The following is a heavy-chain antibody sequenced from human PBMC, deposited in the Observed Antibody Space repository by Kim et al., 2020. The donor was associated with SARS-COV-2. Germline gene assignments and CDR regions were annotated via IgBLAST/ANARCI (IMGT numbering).Heavy chain of an antibody. J-gene: IGHJ4*02. Sequence: SETLSLTCAVYGGSFSGYYWSWIRQPPGKGLEWIGGINHSGSTKYNPSLKSRVTISVDTSKNQFSLKLSSVTAADTAVYYCARKRRGVVPAASVSPKGAFDYWGQGTLVTVSS. CDR3: ARKRRGVVPAASVSPKGAFDY. D-gene: IGHD2-2*01. CDR1: GGSFSGYY. V-gene: IGHV4-34*01. CDR2: INHSGST.